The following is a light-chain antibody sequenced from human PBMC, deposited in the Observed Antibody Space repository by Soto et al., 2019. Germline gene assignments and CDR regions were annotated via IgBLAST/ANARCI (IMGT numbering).Light chain of an antibody. J-gene: IGLJ1*01. Sequence: QSALTQPPSASGSPGQSVTISCTGTKNDVGFYDFVSWYQHHPGKAPRLIIYEVVQRPSGVPDRFSGSKSGNTASLTVSWLQAADEADYFCKSYAGSNTYVFGRGTKVTVL. CDR3: KSYAGSNTYV. V-gene: IGLV2-8*01. CDR2: EVV. CDR1: KNDVGFYDF.